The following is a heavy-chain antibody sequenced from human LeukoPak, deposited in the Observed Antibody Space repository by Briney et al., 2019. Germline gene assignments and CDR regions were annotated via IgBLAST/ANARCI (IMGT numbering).Heavy chain of an antibody. Sequence: TSETLSLTCTVSGGSISSSSYYWGWIRQPPGKGLEWIGSIYYSGSTYYNPSLKSRVTISVDTSKNQLSLKLSSVTAADTAVYYCARHVRRYFGTKQGPLFDYWGQGTLVTVSS. CDR1: GGSISSSSYY. CDR2: IYYSGST. V-gene: IGHV4-39*01. J-gene: IGHJ4*02. D-gene: IGHD3-9*01. CDR3: ARHVRRYFGTKQGPLFDY.